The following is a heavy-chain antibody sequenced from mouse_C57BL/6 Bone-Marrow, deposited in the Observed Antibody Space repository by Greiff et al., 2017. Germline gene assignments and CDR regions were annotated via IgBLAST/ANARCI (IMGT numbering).Heavy chain of an antibody. CDR3: TREGFYGSSLFAY. V-gene: IGHV1-15*01. Sequence: QVQLQQSGAELVRPGASVTLSCKASGYTFTDYEMHWVKQTPVHGLEWIGAIDPETGGTAYNQKFKGQAILTADKSSSTAYMELRSLTSEDSAVYYCTREGFYGSSLFAYWGQGTLVTVSA. D-gene: IGHD1-1*01. CDR2: IDPETGGT. CDR1: GYTFTDYE. J-gene: IGHJ3*01.